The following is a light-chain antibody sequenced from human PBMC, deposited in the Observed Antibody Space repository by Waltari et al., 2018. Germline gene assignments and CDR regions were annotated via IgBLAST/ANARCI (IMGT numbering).Light chain of an antibody. J-gene: IGKJ5*01. CDR3: QQSYGTPPNG. Sequence: DIQMTQSPSSLSASIGARVTITCRTSRRINSFLNWYQQKPGKAPKLLIYAASNLQTDVPSRFSGSGSGTEYTLTISSLQPEDFATYYCQQSYGTPPNGFGQGTRLDI. CDR2: AAS. V-gene: IGKV1-39*01. CDR1: RRINSF.